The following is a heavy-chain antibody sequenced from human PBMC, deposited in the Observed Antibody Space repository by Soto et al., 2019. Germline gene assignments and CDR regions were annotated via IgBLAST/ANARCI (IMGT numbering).Heavy chain of an antibody. CDR1: GFTFSSYA. CDR3: ARGSVLGDNGDKDY. D-gene: IGHD4-17*01. CDR2: ISYAGSNK. Sequence: QVQLVESGGGVVQPGRSLRLSCAASGFTFSSYAMHWVRQAPGKGLEWVAVISYAGSNKYYADSVKGRFTISRDNSKNTLYLQMNSLRAEDTAVYYCARGSVLGDNGDKDYWGQGTLVTVSS. J-gene: IGHJ4*02. V-gene: IGHV3-30-3*01.